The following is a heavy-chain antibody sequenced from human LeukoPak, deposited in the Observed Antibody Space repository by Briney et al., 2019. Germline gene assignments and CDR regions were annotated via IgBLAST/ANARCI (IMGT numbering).Heavy chain of an antibody. V-gene: IGHV4-61*03. CDR2: IYYTGNT. Sequence: KTSETLSLTCTVSGASVNSGTYYWSWLRQPPGKGLEWIGFIYYTGNTKYHPSLEGRFTISVDTSKNHFSLKLTSLTAADTAIYYCARGLGPIWGQGTLVTVSS. CDR1: GASVNSGTYY. J-gene: IGHJ3*02. CDR3: ARGLGPI.